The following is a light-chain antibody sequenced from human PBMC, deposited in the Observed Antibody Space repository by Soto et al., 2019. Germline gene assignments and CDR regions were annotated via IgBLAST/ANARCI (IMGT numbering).Light chain of an antibody. Sequence: EIVLTQSPGTLSLSPGERATLSCRASQSVSSSYLAWYQQKPGQAPRLLIYGASSRATGIPDRFSGSGSGTDFTLTSSRLEPEDFAVYYCQQYRSSPPITFGQGTRLEIK. CDR3: QQYRSSPPIT. CDR2: GAS. V-gene: IGKV3-20*01. CDR1: QSVSSSY. J-gene: IGKJ5*01.